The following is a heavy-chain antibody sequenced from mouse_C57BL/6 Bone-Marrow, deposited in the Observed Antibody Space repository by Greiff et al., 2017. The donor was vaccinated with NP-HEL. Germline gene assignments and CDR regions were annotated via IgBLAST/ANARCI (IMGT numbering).Heavy chain of an antibody. CDR3: AGDIVRGHYYAMDY. V-gene: IGHV1-54*01. J-gene: IGHJ4*01. CDR1: GYAFTNYL. D-gene: IGHD2-5*01. Sequence: VQLQQSGAELVRPGTSVKVSCKASGYAFTNYLIEWVTQRPGQGLEWIGVINPGSGGTNYNEKFKGKATLTADKSSSTAYMQLRSLTSEDSAVYFCAGDIVRGHYYAMDYWGQGTSVTVSS. CDR2: INPGSGGT.